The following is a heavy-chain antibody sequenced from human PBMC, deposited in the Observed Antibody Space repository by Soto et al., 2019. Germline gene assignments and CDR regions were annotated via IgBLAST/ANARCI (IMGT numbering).Heavy chain of an antibody. CDR1: GGTFSSYA. J-gene: IGHJ5*02. CDR3: ASRIVVATGWFDT. V-gene: IGHV1-69*06. Sequence: SVKVSCKASGGTFSSYAISWVRQAPGQGLEWMGGIIPIFGTANYAQKFQGRVTITADKSTSTAYMELSSLRSEDTAVYYCASRIVVATGWFDTWGQGTLATVSS. D-gene: IGHD3-22*01. CDR2: IIPIFGTA.